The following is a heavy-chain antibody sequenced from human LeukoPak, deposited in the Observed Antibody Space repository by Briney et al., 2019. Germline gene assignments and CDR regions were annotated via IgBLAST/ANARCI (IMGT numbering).Heavy chain of an antibody. Sequence: SETLSLTCTASGGSISSYYWSWIRQPPGKGLEWIGYIYYSGSTNYNPSLKSRVTISVDTSKNQFSPKLSSVTAADTAVYYCARDLRSSGSSSFDYWGQGTLVTVSS. V-gene: IGHV4-59*01. J-gene: IGHJ4*02. D-gene: IGHD6-6*01. CDR2: IYYSGST. CDR3: ARDLRSSGSSSFDY. CDR1: GGSISSYY.